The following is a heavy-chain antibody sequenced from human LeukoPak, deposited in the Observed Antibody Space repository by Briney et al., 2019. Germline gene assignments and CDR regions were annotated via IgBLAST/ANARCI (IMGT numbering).Heavy chain of an antibody. D-gene: IGHD3-3*01. Sequence: GGSLRLSCAASGFTFSSYAMSWVRQAPGKGLEWVSAISGSGGSTYYADSVKGRFTISRDNSKNTLYLQMNSLRAEDTAVYYCAKDHFPRFLEWRDFDYWGQGTLVTVSS. CDR2: ISGSGGST. CDR3: AKDHFPRFLEWRDFDY. V-gene: IGHV3-23*01. CDR1: GFTFSSYA. J-gene: IGHJ4*02.